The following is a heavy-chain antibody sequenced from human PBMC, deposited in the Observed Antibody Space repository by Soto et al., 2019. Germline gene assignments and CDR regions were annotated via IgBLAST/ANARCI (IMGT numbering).Heavy chain of an antibody. V-gene: IGHV4-34*01. CDR2: INHSGST. CDR1: GGSFSGYY. J-gene: IGHJ4*02. CDR3: ARGGTGYYGSGSYHYFDY. D-gene: IGHD3-10*01. Sequence: PSETLSLTCAVYGGSFSGYYWSWIRQPPGKGLEWIGEINHSGSTHYNPSLKSRVTISVDTSKNQFSLKLSSVTAADTAVYYCARGGTGYYGSGSYHYFDYWGQGTLVTVSS.